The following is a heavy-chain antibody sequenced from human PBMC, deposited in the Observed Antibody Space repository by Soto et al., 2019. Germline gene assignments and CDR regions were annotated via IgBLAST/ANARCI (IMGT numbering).Heavy chain of an antibody. J-gene: IGHJ4*02. CDR3: AKEWSDYFDS. CDR1: GFTFSTYV. Sequence: GGSLRLSCAASGFTFSTYVMSWVRQAPGTGLEWVADISGTYNSTHYADSVKGRFTVSRDNSKNTLFLQMNSLRAEDPALYYCAKEWSDYFDSWGQGTQVTVSS. D-gene: IGHD3-3*01. CDR2: ISGTYNST. V-gene: IGHV3-23*01.